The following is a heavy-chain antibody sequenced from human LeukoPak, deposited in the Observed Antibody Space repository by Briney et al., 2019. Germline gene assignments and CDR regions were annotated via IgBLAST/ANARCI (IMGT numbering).Heavy chain of an antibody. J-gene: IGHJ4*02. Sequence: GASVKVSCKASGGTFSSYAISWVRQAPGQGLEWMGRIIPIFGTANYAQKFQGRVTITTDESTSTAYMELSSLRSEDTAVYYCAGVRSRDGYPAGFDYWGQGNLVTVSS. V-gene: IGHV1-69*05. CDR3: AGVRSRDGYPAGFDY. D-gene: IGHD5-24*01. CDR2: IIPIFGTA. CDR1: GGTFSSYA.